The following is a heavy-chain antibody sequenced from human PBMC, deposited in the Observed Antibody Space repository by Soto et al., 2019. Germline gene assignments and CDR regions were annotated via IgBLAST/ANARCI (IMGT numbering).Heavy chain of an antibody. V-gene: IGHV1-2*04. Sequence: QVQLVQSGAEVKKPGASVKVSCKASGYTFTGYYMHWVRQAPGQGLEWMGWINPNSGGTNYAQKVQGWVTMTKDTYIRTAYMELSRMRSDDTAVYYCARWILRDCISTSCPGLFDLWGRCTLVTVSS. J-gene: IGHJ2*01. CDR1: GYTFTGYY. CDR2: INPNSGGT. D-gene: IGHD2-2*01. CDR3: ARWILRDCISTSCPGLFDL.